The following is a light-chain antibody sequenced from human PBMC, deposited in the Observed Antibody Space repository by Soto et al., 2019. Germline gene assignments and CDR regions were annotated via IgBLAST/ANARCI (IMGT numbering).Light chain of an antibody. J-gene: IGKJ4*01. V-gene: IGKV3-11*01. Sequence: EIVLTQSPATLSLSPGERATLSCRASQSVDSYLTWYQQKPGPAPRLLIYDVSKRATGIPVRFSGSGSGTDVTLTISSLEPEDVAIYYCQQRRNWPLTFGGGTKVEIK. CDR3: QQRRNWPLT. CDR2: DVS. CDR1: QSVDSY.